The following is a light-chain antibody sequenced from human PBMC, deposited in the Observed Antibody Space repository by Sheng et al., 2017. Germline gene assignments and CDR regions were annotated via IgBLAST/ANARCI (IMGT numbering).Light chain of an antibody. CDR1: QTVASN. CDR2: GAS. V-gene: IGKV3-15*01. CDR3: QQYDMWPLT. Sequence: EIVMTQSPVILSVSPGERATLSCRASQTVASNLAWYQHKPGQAPRLLFYGASARATGTPARFSGSGSGTEFALTISSLQSEDFAVYYCQQYDMWPLTFGGGPRWRS. J-gene: IGKJ4*01.